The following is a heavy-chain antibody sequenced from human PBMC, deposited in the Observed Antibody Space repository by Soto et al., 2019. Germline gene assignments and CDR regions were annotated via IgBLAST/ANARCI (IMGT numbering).Heavy chain of an antibody. CDR2: IIPIFGTA. Sequence: SVRVSCKASGGTFSSYAISWVRQAPGQGLEWMGGIIPIFGTANYAQKFQGRVTITADESTSTAYMELSSLRSEDTAVYYCARERVVFRWGWFDPWGQGTLVTVSS. J-gene: IGHJ5*02. D-gene: IGHD1-26*01. CDR1: GGTFSSYA. CDR3: ARERVVFRWGWFDP. V-gene: IGHV1-69*13.